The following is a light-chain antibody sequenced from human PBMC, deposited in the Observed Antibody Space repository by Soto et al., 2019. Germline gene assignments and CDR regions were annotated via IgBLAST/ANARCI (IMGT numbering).Light chain of an antibody. CDR2: GAS. CDR3: QQYVRSPWT. CDR1: QSVSSDY. V-gene: IGKV3-20*01. J-gene: IGKJ1*01. Sequence: EIVLTQSPGTLSLSPGERATLSCRASQSVSSDYFAWYQQKRGQAPRLLIYGASNRATGIPDRFSGSGSGTDFTLTISRREPGDFAVYYCQQYVRSPWTFGQGTKVEIK.